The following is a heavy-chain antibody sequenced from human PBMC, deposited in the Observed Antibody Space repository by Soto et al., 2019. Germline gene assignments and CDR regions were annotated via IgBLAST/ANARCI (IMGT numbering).Heavy chain of an antibody. Sequence: SETLSLTCTVSGDSVTTYYWSWIRQPPGKGLEYIGYVYYTGITNLKPSLASRVTVSVDTSKNQISLTMNSVTAADTAVYFCARTVMPVGNLAAFDHWGQGVLVTVSS. V-gene: IGHV4-59*02. CDR1: GDSVTTYY. D-gene: IGHD7-27*01. CDR2: VYYTGIT. J-gene: IGHJ4*02. CDR3: ARTVMPVGNLAAFDH.